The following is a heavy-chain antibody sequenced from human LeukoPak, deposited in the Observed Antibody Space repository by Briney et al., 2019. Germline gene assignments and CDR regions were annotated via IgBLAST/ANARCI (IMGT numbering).Heavy chain of an antibody. CDR1: GGTFSSYA. V-gene: IGHV1-69*04. J-gene: IGHJ3*01. CDR2: IIPILGIA. Sequence: SVKVSCKASGGTFSSYAISWVRQAPGQGLEWMGRIIPILGIANYAQKLQGRVTMTTDTSTSTAYMELRSLRSDDTAVYYCATGDVEMATIPEWGQGTMVTVSS. CDR3: ATGDVEMATIPE. D-gene: IGHD5-12*01.